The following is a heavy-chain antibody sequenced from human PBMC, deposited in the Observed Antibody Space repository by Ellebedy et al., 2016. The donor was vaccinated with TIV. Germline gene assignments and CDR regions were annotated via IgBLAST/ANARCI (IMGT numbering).Heavy chain of an antibody. J-gene: IGHJ6*02. D-gene: IGHD3-10*01. CDR2: TYYRSKWYN. CDR3: ARDRFGAGLSYYYYGMDV. Sequence: SQTLSLTXXISGDSVSSNSAAWNWIRQSPSRGLEWLGRTYYRSKWYNDYAVSVKSRITINPDTSKNQFSLQLNSVTPEDTAVYYCARDRFGAGLSYYYYGMDVWGQGTTVTVSS. CDR1: GDSVSSNSAA. V-gene: IGHV6-1*01.